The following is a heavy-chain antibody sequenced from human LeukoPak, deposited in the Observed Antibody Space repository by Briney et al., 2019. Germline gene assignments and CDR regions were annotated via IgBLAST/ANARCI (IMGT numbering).Heavy chain of an antibody. CDR2: IYYSGST. CDR1: GGSISSYY. D-gene: IGHD2/OR15-2a*01. CDR3: AGHHPRNTVDF. V-gene: IGHV4-59*08. J-gene: IGHJ4*02. Sequence: PSETLSLTCTVSGGSISSYYWSWVRQPPGKGLEWIGYIYYSGSTNYNPSLKSRVAISVDTSKNQFSLKLSSVTAADTAVYYCAGHHPRNTVDFWGQGTLVTVSS.